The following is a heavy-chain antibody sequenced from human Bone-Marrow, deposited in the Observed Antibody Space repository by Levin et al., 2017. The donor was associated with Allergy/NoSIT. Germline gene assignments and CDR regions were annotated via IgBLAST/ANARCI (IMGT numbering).Heavy chain of an antibody. CDR3: AQKIATIES. D-gene: IGHD6-13*01. Sequence: LSLTCAASGFTFSNYDMSWVRQAPGKGLEWVATISLSGGGTYYTDSVRGRFTISRDNSKNTLYLQMNSLRADDTAVYYCAQKIATIESWGQGTLVTVSS. CDR1: GFTFSNYD. CDR2: ISLSGGGT. V-gene: IGHV3-23*01. J-gene: IGHJ5*01.